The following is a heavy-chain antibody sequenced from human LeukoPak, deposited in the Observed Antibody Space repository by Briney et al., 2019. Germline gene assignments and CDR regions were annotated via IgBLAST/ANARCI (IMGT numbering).Heavy chain of an antibody. CDR3: ARVYCSSTSCPENWFDP. D-gene: IGHD2-2*01. V-gene: IGHV5-51*01. J-gene: IGHJ5*02. CDR1: GYSFTSYW. CDR2: IYPGDSDT. Sequence: KPGESLQISCKGSGYSFTSYWIGWVRQMPGKGLEWMGIIYPGDSDTRYSPSFQGQVTISADKSISTAYLQWSSLKASDTAMYYCARVYCSSTSCPENWFDPWGQGTLVTVSS.